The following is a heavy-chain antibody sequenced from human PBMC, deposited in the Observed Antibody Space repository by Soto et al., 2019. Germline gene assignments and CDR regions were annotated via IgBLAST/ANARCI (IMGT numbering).Heavy chain of an antibody. CDR1: GGTFSSYT. CDR2: IIPILGIA. CDR3: ARGFHDYGDSGFDY. Sequence: ASVKVSCKASGGTFSSYTISWVRQAPGQGLEWMGRIIPILGIANYAQKFQGRVTITADKSTSTAYMELSSLRSEDTAVYYCARGFHDYGDSGFDYWGQGTLVTVSS. V-gene: IGHV1-69*02. D-gene: IGHD4-17*01. J-gene: IGHJ4*02.